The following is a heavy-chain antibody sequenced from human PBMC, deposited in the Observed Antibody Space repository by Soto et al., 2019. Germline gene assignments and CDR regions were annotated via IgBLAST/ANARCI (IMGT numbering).Heavy chain of an antibody. D-gene: IGHD6-6*01. CDR3: ARGGRYSSSPFDY. CDR1: GGSFSGYY. J-gene: IGHJ4*02. V-gene: IGHV4-34*01. Sequence: SETLSLTCAVYGGSFSGYYWSWIRQPPGKGLEWIGEINHSGSTNYNPSLKSRVTISVDTSKNQFSLKLSSVTAADTAVYYCARGGRYSSSPFDYWGQGTLVTVS. CDR2: INHSGST.